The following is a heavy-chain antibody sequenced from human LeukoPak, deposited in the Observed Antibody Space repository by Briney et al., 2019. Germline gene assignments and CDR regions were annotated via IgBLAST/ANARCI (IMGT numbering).Heavy chain of an antibody. D-gene: IGHD6-13*01. CDR3: ARGAAAGTDY. CDR1: GGSLSSDY. J-gene: IGHJ4*02. Sequence: SETLSLTCTVSGGSLSSDYWSWIRQPAGKGLEWIGRIYNSGSTNYNPSLKSGVTISVDTSKNQFSLKLSSVTAADTAVYYCARGAAAGTDYWGQGTLVTVSS. V-gene: IGHV4-4*07. CDR2: IYNSGST.